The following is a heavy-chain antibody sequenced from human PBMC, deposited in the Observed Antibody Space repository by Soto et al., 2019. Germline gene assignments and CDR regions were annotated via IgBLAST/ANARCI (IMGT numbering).Heavy chain of an antibody. Sequence: GGSLRLSCAASGFTFSSYAMSWVRQAPGKGLEWVSAISGSGGSTYYADSVKGRFTNSQDNSKNTLYLQMNSLRAEDTAVYYCASLIVVVAGNNWFDPWGQGTLVTVSS. CDR3: ASLIVVVAGNNWFDP. CDR2: ISGSGGST. J-gene: IGHJ5*02. D-gene: IGHD2-15*01. CDR1: GFTFSSYA. V-gene: IGHV3-23*01.